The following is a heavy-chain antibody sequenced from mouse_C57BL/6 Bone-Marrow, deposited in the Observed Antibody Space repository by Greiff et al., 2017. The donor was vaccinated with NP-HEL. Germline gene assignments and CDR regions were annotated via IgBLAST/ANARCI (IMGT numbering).Heavy chain of an antibody. Sequence: EVKLVESGGGLVKPGGSLKLSCAASGFTFSSYAMSWVRQTPEKRLEWVATISDGGSYTYYPDNVKGRFTISRDNAKNNLYLQMSHLKSEDTAMYYCARAQIRLLSGALDYWGQGTTLTVSS. D-gene: IGHD1-1*01. J-gene: IGHJ2*01. CDR1: GFTFSSYA. V-gene: IGHV5-4*03. CDR3: ARAQIRLLSGALDY. CDR2: ISDGGSYT.